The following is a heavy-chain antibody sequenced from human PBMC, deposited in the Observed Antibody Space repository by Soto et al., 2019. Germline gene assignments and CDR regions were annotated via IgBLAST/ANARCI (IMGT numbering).Heavy chain of an antibody. J-gene: IGHJ4*02. CDR2: IWYDGSNK. CDR3: ARQPIVATTTFDY. V-gene: IGHV3-33*01. D-gene: IGHD5-12*01. CDR1: GFTFSSYG. Sequence: GGSLRLSCAASGFTFSSYGMHWVRQAPGKGLEWVAVIWYDGSNKYYADSVKGRFTISRDNSKNTLYLQMNSLRAEDTAVYYCARQPIVATTTFDYWGQGTLVTVSS.